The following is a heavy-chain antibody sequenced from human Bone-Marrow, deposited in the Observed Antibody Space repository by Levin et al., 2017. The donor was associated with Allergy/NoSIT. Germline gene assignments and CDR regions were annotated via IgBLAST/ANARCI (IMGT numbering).Heavy chain of an antibody. D-gene: IGHD6-19*01. Sequence: QAGGSLRLSCTGSGFTFSSYSMNWVRQAPGKGLEWVSHISDSSNAIYYAESVKGRFTISRDNAKNSLYLQMNSLSAEDTAVYYCARREDTSGWRYWGLGTLVTVSS. J-gene: IGHJ4*02. CDR2: ISDSSNAI. CDR1: GFTFSSYS. CDR3: ARREDTSGWRY. V-gene: IGHV3-48*01.